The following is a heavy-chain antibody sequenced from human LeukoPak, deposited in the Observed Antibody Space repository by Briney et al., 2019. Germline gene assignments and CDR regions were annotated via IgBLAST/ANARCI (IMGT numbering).Heavy chain of an antibody. J-gene: IGHJ4*02. CDR2: ISGSGGST. Sequence: GGSLRLSCAASGFTFSSYAMSWVRQAPGKGLEWVSAISGSGGSTYYADSVKGRFTISRDNSKNTLYLQMNSLRAEDTAVYYCAKDRDYDFWSGYPLHGDLDYWGQGTLVTVSS. CDR3: AKDRDYDFWSGYPLHGDLDY. D-gene: IGHD3-3*01. CDR1: GFTFSSYA. V-gene: IGHV3-23*01.